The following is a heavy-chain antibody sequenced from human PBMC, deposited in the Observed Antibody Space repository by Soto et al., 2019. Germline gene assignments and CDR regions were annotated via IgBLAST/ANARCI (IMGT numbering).Heavy chain of an antibody. Sequence: SETLSLTCTVSGASVGRSYRYWGWIRQPPGKGLEWIGNIDFDGGKSYNPSLKSRVTMSVATSHNQLSLKLTSVTAADTAGYYCARPQAGHSGRTQYGPRGQGTRVTVSS. CDR2: IDFDGGK. J-gene: IGHJ5*02. CDR3: ARPQAGHSGRTQYGP. D-gene: IGHD6-25*01. V-gene: IGHV4-39*01. CDR1: GASVGRSYRY.